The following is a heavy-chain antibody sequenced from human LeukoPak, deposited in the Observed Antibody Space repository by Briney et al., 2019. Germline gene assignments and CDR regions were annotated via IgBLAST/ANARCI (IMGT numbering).Heavy chain of an antibody. J-gene: IGHJ6*03. V-gene: IGHV3-48*01. D-gene: IGHD2-2*01. Sequence: PGGSLRLSCAASGFTFSSYSMNWVRQAPGKGLEWVSYISSSSSTIYYADSVKGRFTISRDNAKNSLYLQMNSLRAEDTAVYYCARDVRYCSSTSCYWGLMDVWGKGTTVTVSS. CDR1: GFTFSSYS. CDR3: ARDVRYCSSTSCYWGLMDV. CDR2: ISSSSSTI.